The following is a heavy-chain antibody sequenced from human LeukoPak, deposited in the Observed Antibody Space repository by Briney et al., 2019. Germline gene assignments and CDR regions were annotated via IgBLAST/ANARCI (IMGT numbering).Heavy chain of an antibody. CDR1: GFTFNYFA. CDR3: TKIPPDTMDV. J-gene: IGHJ6*02. Sequence: GGSLRLSCAASGFTFNYFALSWVRQVPGKGLEWVSSVSDSGASTYYADSVRGRFTISRDNSKNTLYLQMNSLRAEDTAVYYCTKIPPDTMDVWGQGTTVTVSS. CDR2: VSDSGAST. D-gene: IGHD5-18*01. V-gene: IGHV3-23*01.